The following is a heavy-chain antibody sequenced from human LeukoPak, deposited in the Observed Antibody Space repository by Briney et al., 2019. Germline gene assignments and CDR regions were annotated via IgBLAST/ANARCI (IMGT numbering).Heavy chain of an antibody. CDR2: INPNSGGT. J-gene: IGHJ6*02. CDR1: GYTFTGYY. V-gene: IGHV1-2*02. Sequence: GASVKVSCKASGYTFTGYYMHWLREAPGQGLEWMGWINPNSGGTNYAQKFQGRVTMTRDTSISTAYMELSRLRSDDTAVYHCARVVVVAPRGYGMDVWGQGTTVTVSS. D-gene: IGHD2-15*01. CDR3: ARVVVVAPRGYGMDV.